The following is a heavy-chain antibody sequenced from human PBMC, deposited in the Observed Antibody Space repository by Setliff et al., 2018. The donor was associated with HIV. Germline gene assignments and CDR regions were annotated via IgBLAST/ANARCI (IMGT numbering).Heavy chain of an antibody. CDR3: TRGQDVVVLSPTGSDAFDI. CDR1: GFIFGDYA. Sequence: SLRPSCTGSGFIFGDYATSWVRQAPGKGLEWVGIIRSKAYGGTTEYAASVKGRFTISRDDSKSIAFLQMNSLKTEDTAVYYCTRGQDVVVLSPTGSDAFDIWGRGTMVTVSS. CDR2: IRSKAYGGTT. V-gene: IGHV3-49*04. D-gene: IGHD2-15*01. J-gene: IGHJ3*02.